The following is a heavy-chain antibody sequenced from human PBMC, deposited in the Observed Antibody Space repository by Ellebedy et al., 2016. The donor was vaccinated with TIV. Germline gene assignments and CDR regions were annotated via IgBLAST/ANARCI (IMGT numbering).Heavy chain of an antibody. CDR1: GYSISSGYY. D-gene: IGHD6-25*01. CDR2: IYHSGST. V-gene: IGHV4-38-2*02. CDR3: ARDRGAASFDP. J-gene: IGHJ5*02. Sequence: MPSETLSLTCTVSGYSISSGYYWGLIRPPPGKGLDWIGSIYHSGSTYYNPSLKSRVTISVDTSKNQFFLKLSFVTAADTAVYYCARDRGAASFDPWGQGTLVTVSS.